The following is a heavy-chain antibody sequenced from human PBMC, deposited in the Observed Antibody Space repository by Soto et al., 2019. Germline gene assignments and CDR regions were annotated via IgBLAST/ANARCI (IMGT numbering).Heavy chain of an antibody. J-gene: IGHJ4*02. CDR1: GGSISDLY. D-gene: IGHD3-9*01. V-gene: IGHV4-59*11. CDR3: VRALMGRLQFDY. Sequence: QVQLQESGPGLVKPSETLSLTCSVSGGSISDLYWTWIRQPPGKGLEWIGYIYNSGPTNYNPSLKSRVTISVDTSKKQVSLKLNSVTAADTAVYYCVRALMGRLQFDYWGKGTLVNVSS. CDR2: IYNSGPT.